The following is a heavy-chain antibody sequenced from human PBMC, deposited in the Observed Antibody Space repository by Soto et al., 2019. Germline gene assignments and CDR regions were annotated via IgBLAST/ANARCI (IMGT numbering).Heavy chain of an antibody. Sequence: DSVKVSCRASGYTVTSSGIGWVRQAPGQGLEWMGWISGYNSYTNYAQKLQGRVTMTTETSTSTVYMELRSLRSDDTAIYYCARSGVSGSYFFDYWGQGTLVTVSS. D-gene: IGHD1-26*01. CDR2: ISGYNSYT. V-gene: IGHV1-18*01. J-gene: IGHJ4*02. CDR1: GYTVTSSG. CDR3: ARSGVSGSYFFDY.